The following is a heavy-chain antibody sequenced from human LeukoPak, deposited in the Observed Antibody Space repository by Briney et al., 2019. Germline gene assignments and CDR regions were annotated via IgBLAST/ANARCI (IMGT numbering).Heavy chain of an antibody. D-gene: IGHD6-13*01. V-gene: IGHV3-66*01. CDR3: ARARIPASGRYYFDI. CDR1: GIHVRSSY. J-gene: IGHJ4*02. CDR2: LYSDGST. Sequence: GGSLRLSCAASGIHVRSSYMNWVRQAPGGGLEWVSVLYSDGSTYYGDSVKGRFTISRDNSGNTLYLQMDDLRDDDTAVYYCARARIPASGRYYFDIWGQGTLVTVSS.